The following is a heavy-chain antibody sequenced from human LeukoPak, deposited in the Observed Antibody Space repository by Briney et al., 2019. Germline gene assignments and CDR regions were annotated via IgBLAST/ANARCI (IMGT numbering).Heavy chain of an antibody. V-gene: IGHV4-39*01. J-gene: IGHJ4*02. D-gene: IGHD5-18*01. CDR3: ARQVARVIRPFDY. Sequence: SETLSLTCTVSGGSINSDVYYWGWIRQSPEKGLEWIGTIYYSGSTFYNPSLKSRITISIDTSKNQFSLMLTSVSAADTAVYYCARQVARVIRPFDYWGQGTLVTVSS. CDR2: IYYSGST. CDR1: GGSINSDVYY.